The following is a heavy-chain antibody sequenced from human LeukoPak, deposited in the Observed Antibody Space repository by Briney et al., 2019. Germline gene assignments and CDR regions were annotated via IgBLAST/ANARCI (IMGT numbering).Heavy chain of an antibody. J-gene: IGHJ4*02. CDR2: IYPGDSDT. V-gene: IGHV5-51*01. Sequence: GESLKISCKGSGYSFTSYWIGWVRQMPGKGLEWMGIIYPGDSDTRYSPSFQGQVTISADKSISTAYLQWSSLEASDTAMYYCARPVLAYALGLGDWGQGTLVTVSS. CDR1: GYSFTSYW. CDR3: ARPVLAYALGLGD. D-gene: IGHD3-16*01.